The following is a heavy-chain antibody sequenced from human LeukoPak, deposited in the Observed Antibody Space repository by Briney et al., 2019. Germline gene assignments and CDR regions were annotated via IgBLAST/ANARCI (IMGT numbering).Heavy chain of an antibody. V-gene: IGHV1-46*01. J-gene: IGHJ4*02. CDR3: ARGRGWSQSSGWYGWYFDY. D-gene: IGHD6-19*01. Sequence: ASVKVSCKASGYTFTGSYIHWVRQAPGQGLEWMGVINPSGGSTSYSQKFQGRVTVTRDTSTSTVYMDLSSLRSEDTAVYYCARGRGWSQSSGWYGWYFDYWGQGTLVTVSS. CDR2: INPSGGST. CDR1: GYTFTGSY.